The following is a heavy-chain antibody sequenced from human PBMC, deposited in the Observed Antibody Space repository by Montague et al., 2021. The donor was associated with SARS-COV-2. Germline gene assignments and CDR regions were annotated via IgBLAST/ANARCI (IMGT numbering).Heavy chain of an antibody. CDR3: AREGALVDTPMMAFDY. D-gene: IGHD5-18*01. V-gene: IGHV3-30*04. CDR2: ISYDGSNA. CDR1: GFTFSSYI. Sequence: SLRLSCAASGFTFSSYIMHWVRQAPGKGLEWVAIISYDGSNAYYADSVKGRFTVSRDNSKRTLYLEMDSPRAEDTAVYYCAREGALVDTPMMAFDYWGQGTLVTVSS. J-gene: IGHJ4*02.